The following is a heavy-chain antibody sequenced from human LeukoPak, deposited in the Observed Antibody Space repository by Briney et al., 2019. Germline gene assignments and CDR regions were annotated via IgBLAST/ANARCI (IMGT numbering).Heavy chain of an antibody. CDR3: ARADKYYYDSSGYYYPFGY. D-gene: IGHD3-22*01. J-gene: IGHJ4*02. V-gene: IGHV3-48*03. CDR1: GFTFSSYE. CDR2: ISSSGSTI. Sequence: PGGSLRLSCVASGFTFSSYEMNWVRQAPGKGLEWVSYISSSGSTIYYADSVKGRFTISRDNAKNSLYLQMNSLRAEDTAVYYCARADKYYYDSSGYYYPFGYWGQGTLVTVSS.